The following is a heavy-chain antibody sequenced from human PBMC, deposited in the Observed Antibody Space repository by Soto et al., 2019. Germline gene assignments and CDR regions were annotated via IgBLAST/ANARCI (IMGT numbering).Heavy chain of an antibody. J-gene: IGHJ6*02. CDR3: ARSSLSYYYGMDV. Sequence: GASVKVSCKASGGTFSSYAISWVRQAPGQGLELMGGIIPIFGTANYAQKFQGRVTITADESTSTAYMELSSLRSEDTAVYYCARSSLSYYYGMDVWGQGTTVTVYS. CDR2: IIPIFGTA. V-gene: IGHV1-69*13. CDR1: GGTFSSYA.